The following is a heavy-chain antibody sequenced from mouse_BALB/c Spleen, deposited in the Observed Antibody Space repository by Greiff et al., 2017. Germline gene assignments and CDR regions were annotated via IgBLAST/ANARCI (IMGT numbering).Heavy chain of an antibody. V-gene: IGHV5-17*02. CDR3: ARWLYYAMDD. CDR1: GFTFSSFG. D-gene: IGHD2-2*01. J-gene: IGHJ4*01. Sequence: EVQLVESGGGLVQPGGSRKLSCAASGFTFSSFGMHWVRQAPEKGLEWVAYISSGSSTIYYADTVKGRFTISRDNPKNTLFLQMTSLKSEDTAMYYCARWLYYAMDDWGHGTSVTVSS. CDR2: ISSGSSTI.